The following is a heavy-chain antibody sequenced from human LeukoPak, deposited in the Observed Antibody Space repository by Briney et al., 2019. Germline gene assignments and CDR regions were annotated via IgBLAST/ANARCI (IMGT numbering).Heavy chain of an antibody. CDR1: GFXVSSYS. V-gene: IGHV3-48*02. J-gene: IGHJ4*02. Sequence: GGSLRLSCAASGFXVSSYSMNWVRQAPGKGLEWVSYISSSSSTTYYADSVKGRFTISRDNAKNSLYLQMNSLRDEDTAVYYCARGATTVTSHFDYWGQGTLVTVSS. CDR3: ARGATTVTSHFDY. D-gene: IGHD4-17*01. CDR2: ISSSSSTT.